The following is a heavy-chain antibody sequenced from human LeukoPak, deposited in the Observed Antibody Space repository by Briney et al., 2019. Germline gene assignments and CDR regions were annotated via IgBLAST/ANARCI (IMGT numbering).Heavy chain of an antibody. D-gene: IGHD5-24*01. Sequence: GGSLRLSCAASGFTVSSHYKIWARQAPGKGLEWVSVIYGGGSTYYADSVKGRFNISRDNSKNTLYLQMNSLRAEDTAVYYCARGRRDGYNSDCWGQGTLVTVSS. J-gene: IGHJ4*02. V-gene: IGHV3-53*01. CDR1: GFTVSSHY. CDR3: ARGRRDGYNSDC. CDR2: IYGGGST.